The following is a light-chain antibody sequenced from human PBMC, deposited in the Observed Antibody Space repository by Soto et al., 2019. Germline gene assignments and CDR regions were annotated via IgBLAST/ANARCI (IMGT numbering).Light chain of an antibody. CDR3: QQSSTTPIT. V-gene: IGKV1-39*01. CDR2: AAS. CDR1: QSISTY. Sequence: DIQMTQSPSSLSASVGDRVTITCRASQSISTYLNWYQQKPGKAPKLLIYAASSLQSGVPSRFSGSGSGTDFTLTIGSLEPGDFGAYYCQQSSTTPITFGQGTRLEIK. J-gene: IGKJ5*01.